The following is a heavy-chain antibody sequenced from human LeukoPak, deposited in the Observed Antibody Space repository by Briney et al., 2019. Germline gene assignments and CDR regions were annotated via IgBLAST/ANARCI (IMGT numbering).Heavy chain of an antibody. CDR1: GGSISSGDYY. D-gene: IGHD2-15*01. Sequence: PSQTLSLTCTVSGGSISSGDYYWSWIRQPPGKGLEWIGYIYYSGSTCYNPSLKSRVTISVDTSKNQFSLKLSSVTAADTAVYYCGRAKALLYYYYGMDVWGKGTTVTVSS. CDR3: GRAKALLYYYYGMDV. J-gene: IGHJ6*04. V-gene: IGHV4-30-4*01. CDR2: IYYSGST.